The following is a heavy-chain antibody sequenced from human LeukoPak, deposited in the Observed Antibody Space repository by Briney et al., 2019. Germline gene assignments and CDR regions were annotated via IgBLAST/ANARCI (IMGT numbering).Heavy chain of an antibody. J-gene: IGHJ4*02. Sequence: ASVKVSCKAFGYSFTSFGINWVRQAPGQGLEWMGWMNPNSGNTGYAQKFQGRVTMTRNTSISTAYMELSSLRSEDTAVYYCARAPRDGYSDYWGQGTLVTVSS. V-gene: IGHV1-8*02. CDR1: GYSFTSFG. D-gene: IGHD5-24*01. CDR3: ARAPRDGYSDY. CDR2: MNPNSGNT.